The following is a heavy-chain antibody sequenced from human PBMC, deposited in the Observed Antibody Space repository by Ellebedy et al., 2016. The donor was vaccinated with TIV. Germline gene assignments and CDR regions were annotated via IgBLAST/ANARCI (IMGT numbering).Heavy chain of an antibody. CDR1: GGSISSSSYY. CDR2: IYYSGST. Sequence: MPSETLSLTCTVSGGSISSSSYYWGWIRQPPGKGLEWIGSIYYSGSTYYNPSLKSRVTISVDTSKNQFSLKLSSVTAADTAVYYCARHGENGSWYYLDYWGQGTLVTVSS. D-gene: IGHD6-13*01. J-gene: IGHJ4*02. CDR3: ARHGENGSWYYLDY. V-gene: IGHV4-39*01.